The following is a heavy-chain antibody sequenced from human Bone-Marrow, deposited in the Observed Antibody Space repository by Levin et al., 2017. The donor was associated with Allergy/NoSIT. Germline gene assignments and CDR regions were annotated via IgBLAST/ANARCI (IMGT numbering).Heavy chain of an antibody. V-gene: IGHV1-2*03. Sequence: LVASVKVSCKASRYIFSGNYLHWVRQAPGQGLEWMGWINPDSAGTNYAQKFQGRVTMTADTSITTAYMDLSSLRSDDTAVYYCVRGRKDITTEEPWHFDYWGQGTLVTVSS. J-gene: IGHJ4*02. D-gene: IGHD3-22*01. CDR1: RYIFSGNY. CDR2: INPDSAGT. CDR3: VRGRKDITTEEPWHFDY.